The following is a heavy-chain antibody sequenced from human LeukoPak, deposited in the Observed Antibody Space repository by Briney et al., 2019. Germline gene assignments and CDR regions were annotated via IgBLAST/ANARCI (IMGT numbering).Heavy chain of an antibody. D-gene: IGHD6-19*01. CDR1: GFTFSSYW. CDR2: INSDGSST. J-gene: IGHJ4*02. Sequence: PGGSLRLSCAASGFTFSSYWMHWVRQAPGKGLVWVSRINSDGSSTSYVDSVKGRFTISRDNAKNTLYLQMNSLRAEDTAVYYCARFTYSSGCTDYWGQGTLVIVSS. V-gene: IGHV3-74*01. CDR3: ARFTYSSGCTDY.